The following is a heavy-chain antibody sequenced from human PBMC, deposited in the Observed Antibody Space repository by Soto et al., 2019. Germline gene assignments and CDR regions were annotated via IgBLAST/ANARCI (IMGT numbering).Heavy chain of an antibody. CDR3: ARVKGRAGLDP. V-gene: IGHV1-8*01. CDR2: MNPNSGNT. CDR1: GYTFTSYD. J-gene: IGHJ5*02. Sequence: QVQLVQSGAEVKKPGASVKVSCKASGYTFTSYDINWVRQATGQGLEWMGWMNPNSGNTGYAQKFQGRVTMTRNTALNTAYMELSSLRYEATAVYYGARVKGRAGLDPCGQGTLVTVSS.